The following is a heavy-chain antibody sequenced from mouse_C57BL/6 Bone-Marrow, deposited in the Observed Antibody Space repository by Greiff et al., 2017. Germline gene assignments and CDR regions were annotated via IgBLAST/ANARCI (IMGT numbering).Heavy chain of an antibody. V-gene: IGHV1-54*01. CDR3: AIWLRRKGFAY. CDR1: GYAFTNYL. J-gene: IGHJ3*01. D-gene: IGHD2-2*01. CDR2: INPGSGGN. Sequence: VQGVESGAELVRPGTSVKVSCKASGYAFTNYLIEWVKQRPGQGLEWIGVINPGSGGNNYNEKVKGKATLTADKSSSTAYMQLSSLTSEDSAVYFCAIWLRRKGFAYWGQGTLVTVSA.